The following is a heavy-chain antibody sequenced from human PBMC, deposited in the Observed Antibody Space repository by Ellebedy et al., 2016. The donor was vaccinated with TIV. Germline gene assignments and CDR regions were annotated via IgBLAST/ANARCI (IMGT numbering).Heavy chain of an antibody. CDR1: GYTFTRYY. D-gene: IGHD3-16*02. CDR2: INPSGGRT. V-gene: IGHV1-46*01. J-gene: IGHJ6*02. Sequence: AASVKVSCKASGYTFTRYYIHWVRQAPGQGFEYMGIINPSGGRTSYAQKFQGRVTMTRETSTSTVYMELSSLSSEDTALYYCARAPLSGVFYGMDVWGQGTTVTVSS. CDR3: ARAPLSGVFYGMDV.